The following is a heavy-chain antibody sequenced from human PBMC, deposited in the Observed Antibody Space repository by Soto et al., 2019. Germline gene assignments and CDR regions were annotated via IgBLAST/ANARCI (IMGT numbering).Heavy chain of an antibody. Sequence: ASVKVSCKASGYTFTGYYMHWVRQAPGQGLEWMGWINPNSGGTNYARKFQGWVTMTRDTSISTAYMELSSLRSEDTAVYYCARRSIAAAGRFDPWGQGTLVTVSS. V-gene: IGHV1-2*04. J-gene: IGHJ5*02. D-gene: IGHD6-13*01. CDR3: ARRSIAAAGRFDP. CDR1: GYTFTGYY. CDR2: INPNSGGT.